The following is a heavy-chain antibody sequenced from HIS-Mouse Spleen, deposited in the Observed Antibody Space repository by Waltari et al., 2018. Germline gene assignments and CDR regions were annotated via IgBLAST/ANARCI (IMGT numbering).Heavy chain of an antibody. D-gene: IGHD7-27*01. CDR1: GGSFSGYC. CDR2: INHSGST. J-gene: IGHJ4*02. V-gene: IGHV4-34*01. Sequence: QVQLQQWGAGLLKPSETLSLNCAVYGGSFSGYCWTWIRQPPGKGLEWIGEINHSGSTNYNPSLKSRVTISVDTSKNQFSLKLSSVTAADTAVYYCARGGPGVLFDYWGQGTLVTVSS. CDR3: ARGGPGVLFDY.